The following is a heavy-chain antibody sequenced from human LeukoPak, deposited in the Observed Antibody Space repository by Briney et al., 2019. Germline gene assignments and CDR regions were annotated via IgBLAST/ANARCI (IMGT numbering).Heavy chain of an antibody. J-gene: IGHJ5*02. V-gene: IGHV7-4-1*02. CDR1: GYTFTSYA. CDR2: INTNTGNP. Sequence: ASVKVSYKASGYTFTSYAMNWVRQAPGQGLEWMGWINTNTGNPTYAQGFTGRFVFSLDTSVSTAYLQISSLKAEDTAVYYCARAGRPAIVVVPAAMNWFDPWGQGTLVTVSS. CDR3: ARAGRPAIVVVPAAMNWFDP. D-gene: IGHD2-2*01.